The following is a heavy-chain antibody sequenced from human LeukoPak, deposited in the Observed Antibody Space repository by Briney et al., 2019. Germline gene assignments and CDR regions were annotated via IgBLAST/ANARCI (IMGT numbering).Heavy chain of an antibody. CDR1: GYTFTSYG. Sequence: ASVKVSCKASGYTFTSYGISWVRQAPGQGLEWMGWISAYNGNTNYAQKLQGRVTMTTDTSTSTAYMELRSLRSDDTAVYYCARDLLPYYYDSSGPTPFDYWGQGTLVTVSS. CDR3: ARDLLPYYYDSSGPTPFDY. V-gene: IGHV1-18*01. D-gene: IGHD3-22*01. CDR2: ISAYNGNT. J-gene: IGHJ4*02.